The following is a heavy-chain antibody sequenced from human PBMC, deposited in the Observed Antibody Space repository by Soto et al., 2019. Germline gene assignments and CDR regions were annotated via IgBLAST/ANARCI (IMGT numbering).Heavy chain of an antibody. CDR1: GFSLSTSRVG. Sequence: QITLKESGPTLVKPTQTLTLTCTFSGFSLSTSRVGVGWIRQPPGKALQWLALIYWDDDKRYTPSLKSRLTVTTDTSKNQVVLTMTNLDPVDTATYYCAHRGVVEYEAGFGSWGQGTLVTVSS. V-gene: IGHV2-5*02. CDR3: AHRGVVEYEAGFGS. J-gene: IGHJ4*02. CDR2: IYWDDDK. D-gene: IGHD2-2*01.